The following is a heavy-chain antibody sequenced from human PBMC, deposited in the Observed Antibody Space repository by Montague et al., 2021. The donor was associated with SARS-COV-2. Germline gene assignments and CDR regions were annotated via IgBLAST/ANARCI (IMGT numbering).Heavy chain of an antibody. D-gene: IGHD3-9*01. CDR2: VSHPGSA. Sequence: SETLSLTCAVYTEAFNGYYWTWIRQPPGEGLEWIGDVSHPGSAKYNPSLKGRVSISVNTWRKQVSLRLTSVTAADTATYYCARGVYNRVIFVVSPRYYFDYWGQGNMVAVSA. J-gene: IGHJ4*02. V-gene: IGHV4-34*01. CDR1: TEAFNGYY. CDR3: ARGVYNRVIFVVSPRYYFDY.